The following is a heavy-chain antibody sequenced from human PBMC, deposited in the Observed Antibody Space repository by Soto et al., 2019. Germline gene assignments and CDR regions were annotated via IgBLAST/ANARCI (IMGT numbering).Heavy chain of an antibody. CDR1: GRSVSSGSFY. CDR2: IYYSGST. V-gene: IGHV4-61*01. CDR3: ARSNLGPTSYFDY. Sequence: PTDTLFLTCTVSGRSVSSGSFYWSWIRQPPGKGLEWIGYIYYSGSTNYNPSLKSRVTISVDTSKNQFSLKLSSVTAADTAVYYCARSNLGPTSYFDYWGHGTLVTVSS. J-gene: IGHJ4*01. D-gene: IGHD2-2*01.